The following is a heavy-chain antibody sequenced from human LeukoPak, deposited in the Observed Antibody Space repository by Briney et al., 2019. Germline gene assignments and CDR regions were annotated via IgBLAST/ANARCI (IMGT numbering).Heavy chain of an antibody. J-gene: IGHJ5*02. CDR2: ISNGNT. D-gene: IGHD3-16*01. Sequence: GGSLRLSCAASGFPFSNHAMSWVRQPPGKGLEWVAAISNGNTYYADSGRGRFAPFRDDPKHMEYLQMKSHRDEDTARYYCVREERSCACVCLKSNWFDPWGQGTLVTVSS. CDR3: VREERSCACVCLKSNWFDP. CDR1: GFPFSNHA. V-gene: IGHV3-23*01.